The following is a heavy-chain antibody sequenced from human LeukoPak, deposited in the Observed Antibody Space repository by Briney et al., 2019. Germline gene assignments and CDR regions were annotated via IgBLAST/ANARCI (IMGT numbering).Heavy chain of an antibody. Sequence: SETLSLTCTVSGGSISSSSYYWGWIRQPPGKGLEWIGSIYYSGSTYYNPSLKSRVTISVDTSKNQASLKLSSVTAADTAVYYCAREGSSWYYFDYWGQGTLVTVSS. CDR1: GGSISSSSYY. J-gene: IGHJ4*02. CDR2: IYYSGST. D-gene: IGHD6-13*01. CDR3: AREGSSWYYFDY. V-gene: IGHV4-39*07.